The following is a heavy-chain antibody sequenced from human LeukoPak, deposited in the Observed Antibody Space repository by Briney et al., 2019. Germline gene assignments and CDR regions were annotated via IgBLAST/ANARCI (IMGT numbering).Heavy chain of an antibody. CDR3: AKDLSPGVY. V-gene: IGHV3-23*01. Sequence: GGSLRLXCAASGFTCSSYSMSWVRLAPGKGLESVSAISGSDGSTYYADSVKARFTISRDNSKNTLYLQMNSLRAEDTVVYYCAKDLSPGVYWGQGTLVTVSS. CDR1: GFTCSSYS. D-gene: IGHD2-8*01. J-gene: IGHJ4*02. CDR2: ISGSDGST.